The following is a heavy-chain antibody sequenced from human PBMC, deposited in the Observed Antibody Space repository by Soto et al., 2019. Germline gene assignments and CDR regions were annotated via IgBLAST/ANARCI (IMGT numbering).Heavy chain of an antibody. D-gene: IGHD3-22*01. CDR2: IIPIFGTA. CDR3: ARDRLEFDSSGYYDY. Sequence: QVQLVQSGAEVKKPGSSVKVSCKASGGTFSSYAISWVRQAPGQGLGWMGGIIPIFGTANYAQKFRGRVTITADKSTSTAYMELSSLRSEDTAVYYCARDRLEFDSSGYYDYWGQGTLVTVSS. CDR1: GGTFSSYA. J-gene: IGHJ4*02. V-gene: IGHV1-69*06.